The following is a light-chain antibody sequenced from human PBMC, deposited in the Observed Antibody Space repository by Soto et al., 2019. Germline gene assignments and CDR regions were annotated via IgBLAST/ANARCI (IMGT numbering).Light chain of an antibody. Sequence: EIVLTQSPGTLSLSPGERATLSCRASQSVGNNNLAWYQQKPGQAPRLLIYGASSRATGIPNSFSGSGSGTDFTLTISRLEPEDFAVYYCQQYANSPRTFGGGTKVEIK. J-gene: IGKJ4*01. CDR2: GAS. CDR3: QQYANSPRT. CDR1: QSVGNNN. V-gene: IGKV3-20*01.